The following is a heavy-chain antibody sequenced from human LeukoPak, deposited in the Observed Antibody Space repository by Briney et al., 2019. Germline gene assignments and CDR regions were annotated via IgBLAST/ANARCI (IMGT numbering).Heavy chain of an antibody. Sequence: SQTLSLTCAVSGGSISSGGYSWSWIRQPPGKGLEWIGYIYHSGSTYYNPSLKSRVTISVDRSKNQFSLKLSSVTAADTAVYYCARAYRASFDYWGQGTLVTVSS. CDR3: ARAYRASFDY. CDR1: GGSISSGGYS. V-gene: IGHV4-30-2*01. CDR2: IYHSGST. J-gene: IGHJ4*02. D-gene: IGHD5-12*01.